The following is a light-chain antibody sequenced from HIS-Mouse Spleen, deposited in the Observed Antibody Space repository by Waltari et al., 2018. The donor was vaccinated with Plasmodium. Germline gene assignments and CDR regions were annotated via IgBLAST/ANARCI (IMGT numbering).Light chain of an antibody. CDR2: GAS. J-gene: IGKJ3*01. CDR3: QQYNNWSFT. CDR1: QSVSSN. V-gene: IGKV3-15*01. Sequence: EIVITQSPAPLSVSPGESATLPCRPSQSVSSNLAWYQQKPGQAPRLLIYGASTRATGIPARFSGSGSGTEFTLTISSLQSEDFAVYYCQQYNNWSFTFGPGTKVDIK.